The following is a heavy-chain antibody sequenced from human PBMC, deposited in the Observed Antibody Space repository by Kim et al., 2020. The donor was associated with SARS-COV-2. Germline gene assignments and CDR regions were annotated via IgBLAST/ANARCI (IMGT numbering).Heavy chain of an antibody. D-gene: IGHD2-2*01. V-gene: IGHV3-9*01. CDR1: GFTFDDYA. CDR2: ISWNSGSI. J-gene: IGHJ4*02. CDR3: AKDLRSGLRSTSLDC. Sequence: GGSLRLSCAASGFTFDDYAMHWVRQGPGKGLEWVSGISWNSGSIGYADSVKGRFTISRDNAKNSLYLQMNSLRGEDTALYYCAKDLRSGLRSTSLDCWGQGTLVTVSS.